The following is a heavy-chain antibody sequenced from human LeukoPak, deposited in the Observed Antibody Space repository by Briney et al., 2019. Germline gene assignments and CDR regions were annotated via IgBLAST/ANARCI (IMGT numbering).Heavy chain of an antibody. Sequence: GASVKVSCKASGGTFSSYAISWVRQARGQGLEWMGMIIPILGIANYAQKFQGRVTITADKSTSTAYMELSSLRSEDTAVYYCARDGAAAGTYYYYGMDVWGQGTTVTVSS. D-gene: IGHD6-13*01. J-gene: IGHJ6*02. CDR3: ARDGAAAGTYYYYGMDV. V-gene: IGHV1-69*04. CDR1: GGTFSSYA. CDR2: IIPILGIA.